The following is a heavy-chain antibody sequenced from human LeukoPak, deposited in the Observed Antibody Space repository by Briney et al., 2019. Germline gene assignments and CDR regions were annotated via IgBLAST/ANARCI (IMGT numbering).Heavy chain of an antibody. CDR1: GGSFSGYY. Sequence: SETLSLTCAVYGGSFSGYYWSWIRQPPGKGLEWIGEINHSGSTYYNPSLKSRVTISVDTSKNQFSLKLSSVTAADTAVYYCARGDSSGHQFDPWGQGTLVTVSS. D-gene: IGHD3-22*01. CDR2: INHSGST. J-gene: IGHJ5*02. CDR3: ARGDSSGHQFDP. V-gene: IGHV4-34*01.